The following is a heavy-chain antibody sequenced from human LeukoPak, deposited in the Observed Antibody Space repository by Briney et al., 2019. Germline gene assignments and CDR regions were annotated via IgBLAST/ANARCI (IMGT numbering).Heavy chain of an antibody. CDR2: INHSGNT. CDR1: GGSFSDYY. D-gene: IGHD3-22*01. J-gene: IGHJ4*02. CDR3: ASFDSNGYYND. V-gene: IGHV4-34*01. Sequence: SETLSLTCAVYGGSFSDYYWSWIRQPPGKGLEWIGEINHSGNTNYNPSLKSRVTISSDTSKNQFSLRLSSVTAADMAVYFCASFDSNGYYNDWGQGTLVTVSS.